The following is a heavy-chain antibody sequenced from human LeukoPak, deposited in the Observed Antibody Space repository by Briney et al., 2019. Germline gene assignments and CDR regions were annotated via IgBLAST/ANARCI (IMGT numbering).Heavy chain of an antibody. V-gene: IGHV3-74*01. Sequence: GGSLRLSCAASGFTISNYWMHWVRQAPGKGLVWVSRIYSDGSGIAYADSVKGRFTISRDSAKNTLYLQMNSLRAEDTAVYYCARDAYRSSGNWFDPWGQGTLVTVSS. CDR3: ARDAYRSSGNWFDP. CDR1: GFTISNYW. CDR2: IYSDGSGI. J-gene: IGHJ5*02. D-gene: IGHD6-19*01.